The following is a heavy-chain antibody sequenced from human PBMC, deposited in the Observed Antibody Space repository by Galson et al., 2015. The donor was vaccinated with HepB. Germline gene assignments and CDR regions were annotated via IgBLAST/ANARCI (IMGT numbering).Heavy chain of an antibody. D-gene: IGHD5-12*01. CDR2: ISGSGGST. J-gene: IGHJ4*02. CDR1: GFTFSRYA. CDR3: AKTHSGYDFGGFDY. V-gene: IGHV3-23*01. Sequence: SLRLSCAASGFTFSRYAMSWVRQAPGKGLEWVSAISGSGGSTYYADSVSRKGRFTISRDNSKNTLYLQMNSLRAEDTAVYFCAKTHSGYDFGGFDYWGQGTLVTVSS.